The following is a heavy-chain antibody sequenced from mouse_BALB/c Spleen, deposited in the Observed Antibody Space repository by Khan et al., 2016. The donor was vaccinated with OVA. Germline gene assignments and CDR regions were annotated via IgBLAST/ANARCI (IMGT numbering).Heavy chain of an antibody. CDR1: GFSLTGYG. V-gene: IGHV2-6-7*01. CDR2: IWGDGST. D-gene: IGHD2-10*01. CDR3: ARAYYGNYREAMDY. J-gene: IGHJ4*01. Sequence: QVQLKQSGPGLVAPSQSLSITCTVSGFSLTGYGVNWVRQPPGKGLEWLGMIWGDGSTDYNSALKSRLNLSKDNSKSQVFLKTNSLQTDDTARYYCARAYYGNYREAMDYWGQGTSVTVSS.